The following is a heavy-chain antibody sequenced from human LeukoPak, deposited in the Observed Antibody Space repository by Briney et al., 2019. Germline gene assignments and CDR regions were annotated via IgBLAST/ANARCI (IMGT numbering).Heavy chain of an antibody. V-gene: IGHV3-9*01. CDR2: ISWNSGSI. CDR1: GFTFDDYA. J-gene: IGHJ4*02. Sequence: GGSLRLSCAASGFTFDDYAMHWVRHAPGKGLEWVSGISWNSGSIGYADSVKGRFTISRDNAKNSLYLQMNSLRAEDTAVYYCAREYSSSRYFDYWGQGTLVTVSS. D-gene: IGHD6-6*01. CDR3: AREYSSSRYFDY.